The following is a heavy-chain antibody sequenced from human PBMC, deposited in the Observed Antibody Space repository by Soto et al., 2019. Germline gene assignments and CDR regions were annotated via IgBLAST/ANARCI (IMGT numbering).Heavy chain of an antibody. D-gene: IGHD1-1*01. Sequence: SETLSLTCTVSGASISGYYWNWIRKSAGKGLEWIGRIYATGTTDYNPSLMSRGMMSVDRYKKQFSLKLRSVTAADTAVYYCVRDGTKTLRDWFDLWGQGISVTVSS. CDR3: VRDGTKTLRDWFDL. CDR1: GASISGYY. J-gene: IGHJ5*02. V-gene: IGHV4-4*07. CDR2: IYATGTT.